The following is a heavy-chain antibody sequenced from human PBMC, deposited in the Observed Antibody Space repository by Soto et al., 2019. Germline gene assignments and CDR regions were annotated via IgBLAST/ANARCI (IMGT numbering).Heavy chain of an antibody. Sequence: PGGSLRLSCAASGLNFRAAGMHWVRQAPGKGLEWVAFISSDGNNKYYADSVKGRFTISRDDSMSSLYLQMNTLRAEDSAVYYCAKDKGVTSLDYWGQGTLVTVSS. V-gene: IGHV3-30*18. J-gene: IGHJ4*02. D-gene: IGHD3-10*01. CDR2: ISSDGNNK. CDR1: GLNFRAAG. CDR3: AKDKGVTSLDY.